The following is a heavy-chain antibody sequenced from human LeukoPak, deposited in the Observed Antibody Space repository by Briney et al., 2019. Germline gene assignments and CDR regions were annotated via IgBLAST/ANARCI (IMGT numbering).Heavy chain of an antibody. J-gene: IGHJ4*02. CDR2: INPDDKSA. Sequence: GGSLRLSCAASGFTFSKYWLHWLRQAPGKGLVWVSLINPDDKSASYADSVKGRFTIARDDARKTLYLQMSSLRAEDTAVYYCARDKGDYYGSGSSPFDYWGQGTLVTVSS. CDR3: ARDKGDYYGSGSSPFDY. V-gene: IGHV3-74*01. CDR1: GFTFSKYW. D-gene: IGHD3-10*01.